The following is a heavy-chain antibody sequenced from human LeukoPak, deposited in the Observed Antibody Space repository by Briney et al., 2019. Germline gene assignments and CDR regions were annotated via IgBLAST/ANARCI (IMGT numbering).Heavy chain of an antibody. CDR2: IYHSGST. D-gene: IGHD2-2*02. V-gene: IGHV4-38-2*01. CDR3: ARRYCSSTSCYNFDWFDP. Sequence: SETLSLTCAVSGYSISSGYYWGWIRQPPGKRLEWIGSIYHSGSTYYNPSLKSRVTISVDTSKNQFSLKLSSVTAADTAVYYCARRYCSSTSCYNFDWFDPWGQGTLVTVSS. CDR1: GYSISSGYY. J-gene: IGHJ5*02.